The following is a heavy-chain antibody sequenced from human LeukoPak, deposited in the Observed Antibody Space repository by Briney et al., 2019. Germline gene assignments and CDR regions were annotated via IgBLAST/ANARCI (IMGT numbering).Heavy chain of an antibody. CDR3: ARGYYDSSGYHDY. V-gene: IGHV3-21*01. CDR1: GFTFSSYR. Sequence: PGGSLRLSCAASGFTFSSYRMNWVRQAPGKGLEWVSSISSSSSYIYYADSVKGRFTISRDNAKNSLYLQMSSLRAEDTAVYYCARGYYDSSGYHDYWGQGTLVTVSS. J-gene: IGHJ4*02. D-gene: IGHD3-22*01. CDR2: ISSSSSYI.